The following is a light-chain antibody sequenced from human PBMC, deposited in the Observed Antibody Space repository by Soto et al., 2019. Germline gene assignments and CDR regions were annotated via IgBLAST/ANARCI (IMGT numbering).Light chain of an antibody. Sequence: EIVLTQSPATLSLSPGERATLSCRASQSVSSYLAWYQQKPGQAPRLLIYDASNRATGIPARFSGSGSGTDFTLTISSLEAEDFAVYYCQQRSNCPTFGPGTKVDIK. V-gene: IGKV3-11*01. CDR1: QSVSSY. J-gene: IGKJ3*01. CDR2: DAS. CDR3: QQRSNCPT.